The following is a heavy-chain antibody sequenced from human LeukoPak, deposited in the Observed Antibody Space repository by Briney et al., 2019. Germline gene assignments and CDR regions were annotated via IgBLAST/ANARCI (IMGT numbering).Heavy chain of an antibody. V-gene: IGHV3-21*01. CDR3: ARFYDWGSYLASPHAFDI. J-gene: IGHJ3*02. CDR2: ISSSSSYI. D-gene: IGHD7-27*01. CDR1: GFTFSSYS. Sequence: GGSLRLSCAASGFTFSSYSMNWVRQAPGKGLEWVSSISSSSSYIYYADSVKGRFTISRDNAKNSLYLQTNSLRAEDTAVYYCARFYDWGSYLASPHAFDIWGQGTMVTVSS.